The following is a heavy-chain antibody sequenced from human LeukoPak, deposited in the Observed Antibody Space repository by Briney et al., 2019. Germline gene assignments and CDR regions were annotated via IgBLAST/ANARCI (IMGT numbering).Heavy chain of an antibody. CDR3: ARGLVGARNLGGYFDY. J-gene: IGHJ4*02. V-gene: IGHV4-34*01. CDR1: GGSFSGYY. D-gene: IGHD1-26*01. CDR2: INHSGST. Sequence: SETLSLTCAVYGGSFSGYYWSWIRRPPGKGLEWIGEINHSGSTNYNPSLKSRVTISVDTSKNQFSLKLSSVAAADTAVYYCARGLVGARNLGGYFDYWGQGTLVTVSS.